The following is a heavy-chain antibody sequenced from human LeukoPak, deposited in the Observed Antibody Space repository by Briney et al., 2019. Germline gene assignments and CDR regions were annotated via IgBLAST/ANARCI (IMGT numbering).Heavy chain of an antibody. D-gene: IGHD3-9*01. CDR1: GFTFSSYS. V-gene: IGHV3-21*04. J-gene: IGHJ2*01. CDR2: ISSSSAYI. CDR3: AKGGDILTGYYLYWYFDL. Sequence: SGGSLRLSCAASGFTFSSYSMNWVRQAPGKGLEWVSSISSSSAYIYYADSTKGRFTISRDNAKNSLFLQMNSLRPEDTAVYYCAKGGDILTGYYLYWYFDLWGRGTLVTVSS.